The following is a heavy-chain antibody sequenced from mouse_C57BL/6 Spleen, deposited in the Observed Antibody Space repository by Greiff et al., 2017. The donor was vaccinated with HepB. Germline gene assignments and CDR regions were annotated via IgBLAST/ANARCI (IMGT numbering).Heavy chain of an antibody. CDR1: GFNIKNTY. V-gene: IGHV14-3*01. Sequence: VHVKQSVAELVRPGASVKLSCTASGFNIKNTYMHWVKQRPEQGLEWIGRLDPANGNTKYAPKFQGKATITADTSSNTTYLQLSSLTSEDTAIYYCAGYYGSSSYYYAMDYWGHGTSVTVSS. CDR2: LDPANGNT. CDR3: AGYYGSSSYYYAMDY. D-gene: IGHD1-1*01. J-gene: IGHJ4*01.